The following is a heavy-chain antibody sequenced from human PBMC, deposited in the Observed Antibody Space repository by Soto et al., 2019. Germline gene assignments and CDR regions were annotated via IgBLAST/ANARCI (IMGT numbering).Heavy chain of an antibody. J-gene: IGHJ4*02. V-gene: IGHV3-15*01. D-gene: IGHD3-22*01. Sequence: GGSLRLSCAASGFTFSNAWMSWVRLAPGKGLEWVGRIKSKTDGGTTDYAAPVKGRFTISRDDSKNTLYLQMNSLKTEDTAVYYCTTGNEDYYDSSGYYVDYWGQGTLVTVSS. CDR2: IKSKTDGGTT. CDR3: TTGNEDYYDSSGYYVDY. CDR1: GFTFSNAW.